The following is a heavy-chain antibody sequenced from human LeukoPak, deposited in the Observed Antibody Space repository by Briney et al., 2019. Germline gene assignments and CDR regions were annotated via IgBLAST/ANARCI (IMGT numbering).Heavy chain of an antibody. D-gene: IGHD2-2*01. V-gene: IGHV3-33*01. Sequence: GESLRLSCAASGFTFSSYGRHWVRQAPAKGLEWVAVIWYDGSNNYYAVTVTGRFTISRDNSKMRLYLQMNSLRDEYTAVYYCARFYCSSSSCLEDYWGQGTLVTVSS. CDR3: ARFYCSSSSCLEDY. CDR2: IWYDGSNN. CDR1: GFTFSSYG. J-gene: IGHJ4*02.